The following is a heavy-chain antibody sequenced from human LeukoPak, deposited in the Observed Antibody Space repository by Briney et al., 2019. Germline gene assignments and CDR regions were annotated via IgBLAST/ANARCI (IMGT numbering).Heavy chain of an antibody. D-gene: IGHD1-26*01. V-gene: IGHV4-34*01. CDR1: GGSFSGYY. Sequence: SETLSLTCAVYGGSFSGYYWSWIRQPPGKGLEWIGEINHSGSTNYNPSLKSRVTISVDTSKNQFSLKLSSVTAADTAVYYCVRGVGATYFDYWGQGTLVTVSS. J-gene: IGHJ4*02. CDR3: VRGVGATYFDY. CDR2: INHSGST.